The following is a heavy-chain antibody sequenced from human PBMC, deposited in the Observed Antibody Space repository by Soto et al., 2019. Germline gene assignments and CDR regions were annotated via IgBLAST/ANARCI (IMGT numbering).Heavy chain of an antibody. Sequence: GGSLRLSCAASGFTFSSYEMNWVRQAPGKGLEWVSYISSSGSTIYYADSVKGRFTISRDNAKNLLYLQMNSLRAEDTAVYYCAREEGGYCSSTSCYTHAFDIWGQGTMVTVSS. D-gene: IGHD2-2*02. J-gene: IGHJ3*02. CDR2: ISSSGSTI. V-gene: IGHV3-48*03. CDR1: GFTFSSYE. CDR3: AREEGGYCSSTSCYTHAFDI.